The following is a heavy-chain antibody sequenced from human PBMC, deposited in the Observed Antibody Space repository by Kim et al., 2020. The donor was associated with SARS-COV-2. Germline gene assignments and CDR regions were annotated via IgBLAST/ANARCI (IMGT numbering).Heavy chain of an antibody. D-gene: IGHD5-18*01. J-gene: IGHJ4*02. CDR3: ARQGILLWSSRFDY. CDR1: GGSISSYY. CDR2: IYYSGST. Sequence: SETLSLTCTVSGGSISSYYWSWIRQPPGKGREWIGYIYYSGSTNYNPSPKSRGTISSETSKNQFSLKLSSVTAADTAVSYCARQGILLWSSRFDYWGQGTLVTVSS. V-gene: IGHV4-59*08.